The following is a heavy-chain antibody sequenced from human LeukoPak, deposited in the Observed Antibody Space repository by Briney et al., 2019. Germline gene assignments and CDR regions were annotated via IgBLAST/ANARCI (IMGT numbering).Heavy chain of an antibody. Sequence: SEPLSLTCAVYGRPFRHYYWTWIRQPPGKGLEWIGEINESGSTNYDPNLKSRVTISVDTSKTHFSMNLTSVTAANTAVYYCASRIGRYLYYFGMDVWGQGTTVTVSS. CDR1: GRPFRHYY. V-gene: IGHV4-34*01. J-gene: IGHJ6*02. CDR3: ASRIGRYLYYFGMDV. CDR2: INESGST. D-gene: IGHD1-26*01.